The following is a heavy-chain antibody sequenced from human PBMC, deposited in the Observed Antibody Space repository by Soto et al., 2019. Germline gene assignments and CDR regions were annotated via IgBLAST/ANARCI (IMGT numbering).Heavy chain of an antibody. CDR2: ISAYNGNT. V-gene: IGHV1-18*01. CDR3: ASGELDQPKTPYYYYCIDV. Sequence: ASVKVSCKASGYTFTSYGISWVRQAPGQGLEWMGWISAYNGNTNDAQKLQGRVTMTTDTTTSTAYMELRSLRSDDTAVYYCASGELDQPKTPYYYYCIDVWGKGTTVTVSS. CDR1: GYTFTSYG. J-gene: IGHJ6*03. D-gene: IGHD1-1*01.